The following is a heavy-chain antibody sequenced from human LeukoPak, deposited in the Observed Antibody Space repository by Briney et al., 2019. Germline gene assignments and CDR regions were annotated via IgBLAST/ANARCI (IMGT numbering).Heavy chain of an antibody. D-gene: IGHD4-17*01. Sequence: GGSLRLSCAASGFTFSSYSMNWVRQAPGKGLECVSYISSSSTYIYYADSVKGRFTVSRDNAQNSLHLQMNSLRAEDTAVYYCASNVTTTPITTGGAFNIWGQGTMVTVSS. CDR1: GFTFSSYS. J-gene: IGHJ3*02. CDR2: ISSSSTYI. CDR3: ASNVTTTPITTGGAFNI. V-gene: IGHV3-21*01.